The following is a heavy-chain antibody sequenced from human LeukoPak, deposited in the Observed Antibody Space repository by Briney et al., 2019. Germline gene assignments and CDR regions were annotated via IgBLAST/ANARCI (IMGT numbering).Heavy chain of an antibody. Sequence: GGSLRLSCVDSGFMFRSYAVSWVRQAPGKGLEWVSAISGSGGSTYYEDSVKGRFTISRDNSKNTLFLLMNSLRVEDSAVYYCATNAGRYYGSGSYHSFWGQGTLVSVSS. CDR3: ATNAGRYYGSGSYHSF. D-gene: IGHD3-10*01. V-gene: IGHV3-23*01. J-gene: IGHJ4*02. CDR2: ISGSGGST. CDR1: GFMFRSYA.